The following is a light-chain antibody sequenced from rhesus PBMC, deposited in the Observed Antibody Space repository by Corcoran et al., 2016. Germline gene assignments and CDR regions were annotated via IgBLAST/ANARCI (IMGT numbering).Light chain of an antibody. CDR3: QHGYGTPLT. CDR2: KAS. V-gene: IGKV1-74*01. CDR1: ENVNNY. J-gene: IGKJ4*01. Sequence: DIQMTQSPSSLSASVGDRVTITCRASENVNNYLNWYQQKTGKAPKLLIYKASTLQSGVPSMFSGSGSGTDYTFTISSLQPEDGATYYCQHGYGTPLTFGGGTKVEIK.